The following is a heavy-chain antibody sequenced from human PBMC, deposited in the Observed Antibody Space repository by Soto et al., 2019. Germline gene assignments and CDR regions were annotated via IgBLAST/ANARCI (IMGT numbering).Heavy chain of an antibody. D-gene: IGHD3-10*01. J-gene: IGHJ4*02. Sequence: EVQLLESGGGLVQPGGSLRLSCAASGFTFNNYAMTCVRQAPGKGLEWVSAISGGGDTTSDADSVKGRFTVSREGSKNTLYLQMSSIRAEDTALYYCAKGRGGSGSLTPRVDFWGQGTLVTGSS. CDR2: ISGGGDTT. CDR3: AKGRGGSGSLTPRVDF. V-gene: IGHV3-23*01. CDR1: GFTFNNYA.